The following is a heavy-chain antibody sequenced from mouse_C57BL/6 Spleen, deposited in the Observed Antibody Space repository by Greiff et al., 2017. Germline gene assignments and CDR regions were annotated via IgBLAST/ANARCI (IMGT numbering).Heavy chain of an antibody. Sequence: VQLQQSVAELVRPGASVKLSCTASGFNIKNTYMHRVKQRPEQGLEWIGRIDPANGNTKYAPKFQGKATMTADTFSNNAYRQLSSLTSEDTAIYYCARFIPPLTAYGSSYWYFDVWGTGTTVTVSS. V-gene: IGHV14-3*01. CDR3: ARFIPPLTAYGSSYWYFDV. CDR2: IDPANGNT. D-gene: IGHD1-1*01. CDR1: GFNIKNTY. J-gene: IGHJ1*03.